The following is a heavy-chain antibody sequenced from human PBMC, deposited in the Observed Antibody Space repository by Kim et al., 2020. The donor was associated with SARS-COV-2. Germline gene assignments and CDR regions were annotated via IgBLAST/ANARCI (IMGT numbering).Heavy chain of an antibody. CDR2: IYYSGST. V-gene: IGHV4-30-4*01. CDR1: GGSISSGDYY. Sequence: SETLSLTCTVSGGSISSGDYYWSWIRQPPGKGLEWIGYIYYSGSTYYNPSLKSRVTISVDTSKNQFSLKLSSVTAADTAVYYCARDLAYCGGDFPGAFDIWGQGTMVTVSS. D-gene: IGHD2-21*02. J-gene: IGHJ3*02. CDR3: ARDLAYCGGDFPGAFDI.